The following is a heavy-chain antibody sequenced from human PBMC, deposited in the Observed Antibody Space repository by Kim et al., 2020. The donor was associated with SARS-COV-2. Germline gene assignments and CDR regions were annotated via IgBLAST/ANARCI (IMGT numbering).Heavy chain of an antibody. Sequence: SETLSLTCAVSGGSISSSNWWSWVRQPPGKGLEWIGEIYHSGSTNYNPSLKSRVTISVDKSKNQFSLKLSSVTAADTAVYYCARLLGNCSGGSCYSDYCYYGMDVWGPGTTVTVSS. J-gene: IGHJ6*02. V-gene: IGHV4-4*02. CDR2: IYHSGST. CDR1: GGSISSSNW. CDR3: ARLLGNCSGGSCYSDYCYYGMDV. D-gene: IGHD2-15*01.